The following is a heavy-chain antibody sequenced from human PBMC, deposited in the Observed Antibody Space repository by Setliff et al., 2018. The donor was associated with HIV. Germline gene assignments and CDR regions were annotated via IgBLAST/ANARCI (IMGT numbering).Heavy chain of an antibody. CDR2: ISSNGGST. CDR1: GFTFSSNA. J-gene: IGHJ4*02. CDR3: ARDPTIPSPDYFDH. D-gene: IGHD4-4*01. V-gene: IGHV3-64*04. Sequence: GGSLRLSCSASGFTFSSNAMHWVRQAPGKGLEYVSSISSNGGSTYYRDSVKGRFTISRDNSKNTVYLQMNSLKTEDTAIYYCARDPTIPSPDYFDHWGQGTLVTVSS.